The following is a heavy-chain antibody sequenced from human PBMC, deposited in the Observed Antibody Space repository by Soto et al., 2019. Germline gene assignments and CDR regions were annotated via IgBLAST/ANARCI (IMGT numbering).Heavy chain of an antibody. CDR1: GFTFSSYG. J-gene: IGHJ4*01. Sequence: QVQLVESGGGVVQPGRSLRRSCAASGFTFSSYGMHWVRQAPGKGLEWVAVIWYDGSNKYYADSVKGRFTIARDNSKNTLYLQMNSLRAEDTAVYYCARDPQTLDYWGHGTLVTVSS. CDR3: ARDPQTLDY. CDR2: IWYDGSNK. V-gene: IGHV3-33*01.